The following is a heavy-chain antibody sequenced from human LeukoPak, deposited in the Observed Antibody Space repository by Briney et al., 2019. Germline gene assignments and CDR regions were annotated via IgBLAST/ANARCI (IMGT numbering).Heavy chain of an antibody. V-gene: IGHV5-51*01. CDR2: TYPGDSET. D-gene: IGHD3-3*01. Sequence: GESLKISCKGFGKTYSFSSYWIAWVRQTPEKGLEWMGITYPGDSETRYSPSFQGQVTISADKSINTAYLQWSSLKASDTAMYYCAITSRYFDYWGQGTLVTVSS. CDR1: GKTYSFSSYW. CDR3: AITSRYFDY. J-gene: IGHJ4*02.